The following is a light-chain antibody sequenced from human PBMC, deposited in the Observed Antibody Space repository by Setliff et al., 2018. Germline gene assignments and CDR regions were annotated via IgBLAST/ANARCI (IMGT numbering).Light chain of an antibody. Sequence: QSALTQPAAVSGSPGQSITISCTGTSSDVGGYDYVSWYQQHPGKAPKLMIYEVSKRPSGVSDRFSGSKSGNTASLTISGLQAEGEADYYCLSYTSKTTHALFGGGTK. V-gene: IGLV2-14*03. CDR3: LSYTSKTTHAL. CDR2: EVS. CDR1: SSDVGGYDY. J-gene: IGLJ2*01.